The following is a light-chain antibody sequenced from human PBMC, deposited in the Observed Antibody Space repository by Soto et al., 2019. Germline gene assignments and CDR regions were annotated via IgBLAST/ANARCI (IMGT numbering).Light chain of an antibody. Sequence: EIVLTQSPATLSLSPGERATLSCRASQSVGSYFAWYQQKPGQAPRLLIYDASNRATGIPARFSGSGSGTDFTLTISSLEPDDFAVYYCQQRGNWPFTFGPGTKVDIK. CDR2: DAS. V-gene: IGKV3-11*01. CDR1: QSVGSY. J-gene: IGKJ3*01. CDR3: QQRGNWPFT.